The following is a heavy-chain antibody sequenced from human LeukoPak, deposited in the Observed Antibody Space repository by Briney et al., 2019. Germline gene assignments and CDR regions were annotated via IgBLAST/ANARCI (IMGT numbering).Heavy chain of an antibody. V-gene: IGHV1-69*13. CDR2: IIPIFGTA. CDR3: ARPFNRAFAI. Sequence: GASVKVSCKASGYTFTSYGISWVRQAPGQGLEWMGGIIPIFGTANYAQKFQGRVTITADESTSTAYMELSSLRSEDTAVYYCARPFNRAFAIWGQGTMVTVSS. D-gene: IGHD1-14*01. J-gene: IGHJ3*02. CDR1: GYTFTSYG.